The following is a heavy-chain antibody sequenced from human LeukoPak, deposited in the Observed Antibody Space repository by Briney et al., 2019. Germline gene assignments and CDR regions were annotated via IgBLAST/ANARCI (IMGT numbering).Heavy chain of an antibody. J-gene: IGHJ4*02. V-gene: IGHV3-9*01. D-gene: IGHD6-19*01. CDR2: ISWNSGSI. Sequence: GGSLRLSCAASGFTFDDYAMHWVRQAPGKGLEWVSGISWNSGSIGYADSVKGRFTISRDNAKNSLYLQMNSLRAEDTALYYCAKDPDSSGWYYFDYWGQGTLVTVSS. CDR1: GFTFDDYA. CDR3: AKDPDSSGWYYFDY.